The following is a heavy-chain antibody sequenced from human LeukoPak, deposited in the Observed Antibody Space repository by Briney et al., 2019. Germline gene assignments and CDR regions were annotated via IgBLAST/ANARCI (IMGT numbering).Heavy chain of an antibody. V-gene: IGHV3-7*04. Sequence: GGSLRLSCAASGFTFSDYYMSWIRQAPGKGLEWVANIKQDGSEKYYVDSVKGRFTISRDNAKNSLYLQMNSLRAEDTAVYYCARAMMVVANLWGVFDFWGQGSLVTVSS. CDR2: IKQDGSEK. CDR1: GFTFSDYY. CDR3: ARAMMVVANLWGVFDF. D-gene: IGHD3-22*01. J-gene: IGHJ4*02.